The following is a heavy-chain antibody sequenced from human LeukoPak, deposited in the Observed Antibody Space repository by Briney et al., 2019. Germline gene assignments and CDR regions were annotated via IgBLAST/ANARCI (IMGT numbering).Heavy chain of an antibody. D-gene: IGHD1-14*01. CDR1: GFTFSSYS. Sequence: AGGSLRLSCAASGFTFSSYSMNWVRQAPGKGLEWVSSVSSSSSYIYYADSVKGRFTISRDNAKNSLYLQMNSLRAEDTAVYYCARETDNTWAYAFDIWGQGTTVTVSS. CDR2: VSSSSSYI. J-gene: IGHJ3*02. V-gene: IGHV3-21*01. CDR3: ARETDNTWAYAFDI.